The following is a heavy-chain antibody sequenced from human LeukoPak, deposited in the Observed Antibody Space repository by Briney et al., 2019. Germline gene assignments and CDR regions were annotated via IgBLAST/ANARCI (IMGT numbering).Heavy chain of an antibody. D-gene: IGHD3-9*01. CDR1: GGSFSGYY. V-gene: IGHV4-34*01. Sequence: PSETLSLTCAVYGGSFSGYYWSWIRQPPGKGLEWIGEINHSGSTNYNPSLKSRVTISVDTSKNQFSLKLSSVTAADKAVYYCARRDILTGPNWFDPWGQGTLVTVSS. J-gene: IGHJ5*02. CDR3: ARRDILTGPNWFDP. CDR2: INHSGST.